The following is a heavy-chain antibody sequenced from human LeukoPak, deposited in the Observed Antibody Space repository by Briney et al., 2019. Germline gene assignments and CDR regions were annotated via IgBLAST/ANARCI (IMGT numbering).Heavy chain of an antibody. V-gene: IGHV1-24*01. CDR2: FDPEDGET. J-gene: IGHJ2*01. CDR1: GYTLTELS. CDR3: AANRPDIVVVPAAPGNWYFDL. D-gene: IGHD2-2*01. Sequence: ASVKVSCKVSGYTLTELSMHWVRQAPGKGLEWMGGFDPEDGETIYAQKFQGRVTMTEDTSTDTAYMELSSLRSEDTAVYYCAANRPDIVVVPAAPGNWYFDLWGRGTLVTVSS.